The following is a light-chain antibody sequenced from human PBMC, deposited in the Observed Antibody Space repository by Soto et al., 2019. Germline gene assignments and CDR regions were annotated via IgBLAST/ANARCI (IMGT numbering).Light chain of an antibody. V-gene: IGKV3-11*01. Sequence: LYPGERATLSCRASQSVSRYLAWYQQEPVQAPSLLIYDASNRAAGIPARFSGSGSGTDFTLTICILEPEDFAVYYCRHHSNLLRLTFGPGTKVDIK. CDR1: QSVSRY. J-gene: IGKJ3*01. CDR2: DAS. CDR3: RHHSNLLRLT.